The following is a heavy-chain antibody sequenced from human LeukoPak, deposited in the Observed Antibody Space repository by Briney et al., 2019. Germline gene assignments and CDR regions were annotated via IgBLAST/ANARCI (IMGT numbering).Heavy chain of an antibody. CDR1: GFTFSSYS. V-gene: IGHV3-21*01. CDR2: ISSSSSYI. CDR3: ARGYRLELRSWYFDL. Sequence: GGSLRLSCAASGFTFSSYSMNWVCQAPGKGLEWVSSISSSSSYIYYADSVKGRFTISRDNAKNSLYLQMNSLRAEDTAVYYCARGYRLELRSWYFDLWGRGTLVTVSS. D-gene: IGHD1-7*01. J-gene: IGHJ2*01.